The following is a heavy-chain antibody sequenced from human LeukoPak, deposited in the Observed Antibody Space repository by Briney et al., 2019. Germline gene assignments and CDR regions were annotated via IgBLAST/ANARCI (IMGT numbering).Heavy chain of an antibody. D-gene: IGHD3-22*01. CDR1: GGSFSGYY. CDR3: ARGGNYYDSTRPFDY. Sequence: SETLSLTCAVYGGSFSGYYWSWVRQPPGKGLEWIGEINHSGRTNYNPSLKSRVTISADMSKNQFSLKLRSVTAADTAMYYCARGGNYYDSTRPFDYWGQGSLVTVSS. J-gene: IGHJ4*02. CDR2: INHSGRT. V-gene: IGHV4-34*01.